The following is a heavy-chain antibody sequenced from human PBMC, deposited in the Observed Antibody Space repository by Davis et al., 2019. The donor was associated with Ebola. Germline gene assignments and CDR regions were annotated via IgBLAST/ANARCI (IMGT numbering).Heavy chain of an antibody. J-gene: IGHJ2*01. CDR2: ISSSGSTI. CDR1: GFTFSDYY. Sequence: GESLKISCAASGFTFSDYYMSWIRQAPGKGLEWVSYISSSGSTIYYADSVKGRFTISRDNAKNSLYLQMNSLRAEDTAVYYCARDLVVVPAAILLGVPWYFDLWGRGTLVTVSS. V-gene: IGHV3-11*04. CDR3: ARDLVVVPAAILLGVPWYFDL. D-gene: IGHD2-2*02.